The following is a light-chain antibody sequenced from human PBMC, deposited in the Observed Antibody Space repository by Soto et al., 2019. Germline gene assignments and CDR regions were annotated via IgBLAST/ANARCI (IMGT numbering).Light chain of an antibody. V-gene: IGKV1-39*01. Sequence: DIQMTQSPSSLSASVGDRVTITCRASQSIGRFLNWYQQKPGKAPALLIYAASRLQSGVPSRFSGSGSGTDFTLTISSLQPEDFATYYCQQSYSPPPITFGQGTRLEIK. CDR1: QSIGRF. J-gene: IGKJ5*01. CDR3: QQSYSPPPIT. CDR2: AAS.